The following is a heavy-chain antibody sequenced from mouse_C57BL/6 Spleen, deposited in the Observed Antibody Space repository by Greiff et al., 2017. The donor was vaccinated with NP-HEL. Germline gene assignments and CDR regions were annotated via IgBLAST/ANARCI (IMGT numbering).Heavy chain of an antibody. Sequence: EVQLVESGPELVKPGASVKISCKASGYSFTGYYMNWVKQSPEKSLEWIGEINPSTGGTTYNQKFKAKATLTVDKSSSTAYMQLKSLTSEDSAVYYCARRGYDGYYDYWGQGTTLTVSS. CDR2: INPSTGGT. V-gene: IGHV1-42*01. CDR1: GYSFTGYY. CDR3: ARRGYDGYYDY. J-gene: IGHJ2*01. D-gene: IGHD2-3*01.